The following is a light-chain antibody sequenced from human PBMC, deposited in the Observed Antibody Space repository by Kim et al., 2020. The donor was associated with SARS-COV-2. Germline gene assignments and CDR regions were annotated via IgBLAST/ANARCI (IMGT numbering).Light chain of an antibody. CDR2: GAS. Sequence: WWPGESAPMSCRASQSVSSSYLAWYQQKPGQAPRLLIYGASSRATGIPDRCSGSGSGTDFTLTISRLEPEDFAVYYCQQYGSSLVSFGQGTKLEI. V-gene: IGKV3-20*01. J-gene: IGKJ2*03. CDR3: QQYGSSLVS. CDR1: QSVSSSY.